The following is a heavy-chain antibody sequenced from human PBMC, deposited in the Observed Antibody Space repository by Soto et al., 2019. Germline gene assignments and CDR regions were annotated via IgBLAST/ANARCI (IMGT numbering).Heavy chain of an antibody. CDR1: GGTFSSYT. CDR3: ARGLGYCSSTSCYAMQFDY. V-gene: IGHV1-69*02. CDR2: IIPILGIA. Sequence: ASVKVSCKASGGTFSSYTISWVRQAPGQGLEWMGRIIPILGIANYAQKFQGRVTITADKSTSTAYMELSSLRSEDTAVYYCARGLGYCSSTSCYAMQFDYWGQGTTVTVSS. J-gene: IGHJ4*03. D-gene: IGHD2-2*01.